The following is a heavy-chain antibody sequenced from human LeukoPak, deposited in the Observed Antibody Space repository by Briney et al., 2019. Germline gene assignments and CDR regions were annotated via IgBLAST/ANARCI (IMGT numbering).Heavy chain of an antibody. Sequence: SETLSLTCTVSGGSISSSSYYWGWIRQPPGKGLEWIGSIYYSGSTYYNPSLKSRVTILVDTSKNQFSLKLSSVTAADTAVYYCARGGPPSSSSGFDPWGQGTLVTVSS. CDR2: IYYSGST. CDR3: ARGGPPSSSSGFDP. D-gene: IGHD6-13*01. CDR1: GGSISSSSYY. J-gene: IGHJ5*02. V-gene: IGHV4-39*07.